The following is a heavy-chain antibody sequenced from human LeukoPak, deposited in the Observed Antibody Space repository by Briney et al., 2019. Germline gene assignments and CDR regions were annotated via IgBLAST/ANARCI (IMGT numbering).Heavy chain of an antibody. Sequence: GGSLRLYCAASGFTVSSNYMSWVRQAPGKGLEWVSVIYSGGSTYYADSVKGRFTISRDNSKNTLYLQMNSLRAEDTAVYYCARASLIAAADYYYYMDAWGKGTTVTISS. CDR1: GFTVSSNY. J-gene: IGHJ6*03. CDR3: ARASLIAAADYYYYMDA. V-gene: IGHV3-53*01. CDR2: IYSGGST. D-gene: IGHD6-13*01.